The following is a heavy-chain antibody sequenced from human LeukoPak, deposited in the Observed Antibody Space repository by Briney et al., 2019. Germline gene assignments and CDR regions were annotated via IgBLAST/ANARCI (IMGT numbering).Heavy chain of an antibody. CDR2: IKQDGSEK. D-gene: IGHD1-26*01. CDR1: GFTFSSYW. J-gene: IGHJ6*02. Sequence: GGSLRLSCAASGFTFSSYWMSWVRQAPGKGLEWVANIKQDGSEKYYVDSVKGRFTISRDNAKNSLYLQMNSLRAEDTAVYYCARDPGSYNYYYYGTDVWGQGTTVTVSS. V-gene: IGHV3-7*03. CDR3: ARDPGSYNYYYYGTDV.